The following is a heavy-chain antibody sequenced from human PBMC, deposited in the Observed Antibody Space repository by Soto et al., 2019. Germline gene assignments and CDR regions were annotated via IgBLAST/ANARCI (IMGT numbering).Heavy chain of an antibody. J-gene: IGHJ5*02. CDR3: AIGRSSSWTPNFYIWFDT. D-gene: IGHD6-13*01. Sequence: PSQTLSLTCAISGDSVSSNSAAWNWIRQSPSRGLEWLGRTYYRSKWYNDYAVSVKSRITINPDTSKNQFSLQLNSVTPEDTAVYYCAIGRSSSWTPNFYIWFDTWVPGTLVNVSS. CDR2: TYYRSKWYN. CDR1: GDSVSSNSAA. V-gene: IGHV6-1*01.